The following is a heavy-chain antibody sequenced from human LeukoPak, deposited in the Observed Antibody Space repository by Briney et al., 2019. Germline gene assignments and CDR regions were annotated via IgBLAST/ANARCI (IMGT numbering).Heavy chain of an antibody. Sequence: AASVKVSCKASGYTFTDYYMHWVRQAPGQGLEWVGWIIPNSGGTNYAQKFQGRVTMTRDTSISTVYMELSSLRSEDTAVYNCAREQDTYYYGSGNDAFDIWGQGTMVTVSS. D-gene: IGHD3-10*01. CDR1: GYTFTDYY. J-gene: IGHJ3*02. CDR2: IIPNSGGT. CDR3: AREQDTYYYGSGNDAFDI. V-gene: IGHV1-2*02.